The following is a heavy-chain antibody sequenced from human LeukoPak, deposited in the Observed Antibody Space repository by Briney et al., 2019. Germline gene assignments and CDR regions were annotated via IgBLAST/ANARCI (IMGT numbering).Heavy chain of an antibody. CDR2: IKQDGSEK. J-gene: IGHJ6*03. CDR1: GFTFSSYW. Sequence: GGSLRLSCAASGFTFSSYWMSWVRQAPGKGLEWVANIKQDGSEKYYVYSVKGRFTISRDHAKNSLYLQMNSLRAEDTAVYYCAREALGSWPRNYYYYYMDVWGKGTTVTVSS. CDR3: AREALGSWPRNYYYYYMDV. V-gene: IGHV3-7*01. D-gene: IGHD2-2*03.